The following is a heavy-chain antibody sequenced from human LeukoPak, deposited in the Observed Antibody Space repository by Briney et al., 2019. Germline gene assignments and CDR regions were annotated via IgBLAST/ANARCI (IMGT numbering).Heavy chain of an antibody. CDR3: ARYYYGSGSYYNEYYFDY. CDR2: MNPNSGNT. CDR1: GYTFTSYD. D-gene: IGHD3-10*01. V-gene: IGHV1-8*01. J-gene: IGHJ4*02. Sequence: ASVKVSCKASGYTFTSYDINWVRQATGQGLEWMGWMNPNSGNTGYAQKFQGRVTMTRNTSISTAYMELSSLRSEDTAVYYCARYYYGSGSYYNEYYFDYWGQGTLVTVSS.